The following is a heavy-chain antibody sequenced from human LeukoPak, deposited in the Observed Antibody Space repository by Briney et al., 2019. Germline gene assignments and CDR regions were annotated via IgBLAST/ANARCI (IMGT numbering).Heavy chain of an antibody. CDR1: GFTFSSYA. CDR3: AKDEEGYSSSWSPFDY. CDR2: ISGSGGST. J-gene: IGHJ4*02. V-gene: IGHV3-23*01. D-gene: IGHD6-13*01. Sequence: GGSLRLSCAASGFTFSSYAMSWVRQAPGKGLEWVSAISGSGGSTYYAGSVKGRFTISRDNSKNTLYLQMNSLRAEDTAVYYCAKDEEGYSSSWSPFDYWGQGTLVTASS.